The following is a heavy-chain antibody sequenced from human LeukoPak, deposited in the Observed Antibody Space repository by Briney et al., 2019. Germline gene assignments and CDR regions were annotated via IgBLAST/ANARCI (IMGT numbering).Heavy chain of an antibody. V-gene: IGHV3-21*01. CDR3: ARDRGSSFDY. D-gene: IGHD3-10*01. CDR2: ISSSSRYI. J-gene: IGHJ4*02. Sequence: GGSLRLSCAASGFTFSSYSLNWVRQAPGKGLEWVSSISSSSRYIFYADSVKGRFTISRDNAKNSLYLQMNSLRAEDTAVYYCARDRGSSFDYWGQETLVTVSS. CDR1: GFTFSSYS.